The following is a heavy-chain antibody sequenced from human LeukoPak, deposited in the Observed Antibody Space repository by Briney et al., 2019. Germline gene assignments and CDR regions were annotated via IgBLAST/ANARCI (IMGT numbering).Heavy chain of an antibody. J-gene: IGHJ6*03. CDR1: GGSLSGYY. CDR3: ATGAAPSYMDV. V-gene: IGHV4-34*01. CDR2: INHSGST. Sequence: SQTLSPTCAVYGGSLSGYYCSWIRQPPGEGLEWIGEINHSGSTNYNPSLKSGVTISVDTSKNQFSLKLSSVTAADTAVYYCATGAAPSYMDVWGKGTTVTVSS. D-gene: IGHD6-6*01.